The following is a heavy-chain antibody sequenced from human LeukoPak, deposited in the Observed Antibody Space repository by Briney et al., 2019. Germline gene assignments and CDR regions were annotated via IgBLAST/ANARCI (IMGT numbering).Heavy chain of an antibody. CDR3: ARVEDIVATLDY. V-gene: IGHV3-66*02. CDR2: IYSGGST. D-gene: IGHD5-12*01. Sequence: GGSLRLSCAASGFTVSSNYMSWVRQAPGKGLEWVSVIYSGGSTYYADSVTGRFTISRDNSKNTLYLQMNSLRAEDTAVYYCARVEDIVATLDYWGQGTLVTVSS. J-gene: IGHJ4*02. CDR1: GFTVSSNY.